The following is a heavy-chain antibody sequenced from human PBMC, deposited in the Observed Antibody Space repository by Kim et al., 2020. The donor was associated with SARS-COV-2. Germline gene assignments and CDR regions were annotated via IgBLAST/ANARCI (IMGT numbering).Heavy chain of an antibody. Sequence: SETLSLTCTVSGGSISSSSYYWGWIRQPPGKGLEWIGSIYYSGSTYYNPSLKSRVTISVDTSKNQFSLKLSSVTAADTAVYYCARLLMVRGVIMYYFDYWGQGTLVTVSS. CDR1: GGSISSSSYY. J-gene: IGHJ4*02. CDR2: IYYSGST. CDR3: ARLLMVRGVIMYYFDY. D-gene: IGHD3-10*01. V-gene: IGHV4-39*01.